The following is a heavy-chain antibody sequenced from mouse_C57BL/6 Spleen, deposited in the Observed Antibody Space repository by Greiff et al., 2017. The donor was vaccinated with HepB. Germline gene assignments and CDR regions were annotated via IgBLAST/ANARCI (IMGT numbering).Heavy chain of an antibody. CDR3: YGDGSSPAWFAY. CDR1: GYTFTDYE. CDR2: IDPETGGT. D-gene: IGHD1-1*01. J-gene: IGHJ3*01. Sequence: VQLQQSGAELVRPGASVTLSCKASGYTFTDYEMDWVKQTPVHGLEWIGAIDPETGGTAYNQKFKGKAILTADKSSSTAYMELRSLTSEDSAVYYCYGDGSSPAWFAYWGQGTLVTVSA. V-gene: IGHV1-15*01.